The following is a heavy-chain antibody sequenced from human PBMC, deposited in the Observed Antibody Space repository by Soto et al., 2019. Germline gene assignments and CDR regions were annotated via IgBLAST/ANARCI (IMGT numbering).Heavy chain of an antibody. CDR3: ARVHRQGSSSYNWFDP. CDR2: IYYSGST. CDR1: GGSISSGDYY. V-gene: IGHV4-30-4*01. D-gene: IGHD6-6*01. J-gene: IGHJ5*02. Sequence: SETLSLTCTVSGGSISSGDYYWSWIRQPPGKGLEWIGYIYYSGSTYYNPSLKSRVTISVDTSKNQFSLKLSSVTAADTAVYYCARVHRQGSSSYNWFDPWGQGTLVTVSS.